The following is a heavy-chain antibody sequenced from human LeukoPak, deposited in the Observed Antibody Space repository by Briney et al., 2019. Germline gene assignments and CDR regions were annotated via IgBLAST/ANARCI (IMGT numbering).Heavy chain of an antibody. CDR2: INPNTGGT. V-gene: IGHV1-2*02. D-gene: IGHD1-26*01. Sequence: ASMKVSCKASGYTFTGDYLHWVRQAPGQGLEWMGWINPNTGGTNYAQKFQGRVTMTRDTSISTAYMELSRLRSDDPAVYYCARSQYELSYFDYWGQGTLVTVSS. CDR3: ARSQYELSYFDY. CDR1: GYTFTGDY. J-gene: IGHJ4*02.